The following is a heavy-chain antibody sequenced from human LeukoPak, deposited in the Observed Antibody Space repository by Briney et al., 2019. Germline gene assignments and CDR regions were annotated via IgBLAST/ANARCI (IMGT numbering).Heavy chain of an antibody. Sequence: SETLSLTCTVSGASISSYYWSWIRQPPGKGLEWIGYIYYSGSTAYNPSLNSRVTISVDTSLKQFSLSLSSVTAADTAVYYCARDIRGYSDYWGQGILVTVSS. CDR2: IYYSGST. CDR1: GASISSYY. CDR3: ARDIRGYSDY. D-gene: IGHD3-10*01. J-gene: IGHJ4*02. V-gene: IGHV4-59*01.